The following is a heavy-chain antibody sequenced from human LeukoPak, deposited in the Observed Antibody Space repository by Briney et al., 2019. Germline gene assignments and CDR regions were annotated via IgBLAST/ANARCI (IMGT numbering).Heavy chain of an antibody. CDR2: IIPIFGTA. CDR3: ARVVTPRYCSTTSCYWKGWFDP. V-gene: IGHV1-69*13. Sequence: GASVKVSCKASGSTFTRFAMSGVRRAPRQGLEWMGGIIPIFGTANYAQRFQGRVTITSDESTGTAYMELSGLRSEDTAVYYCARVVTPRYCSTTSCYWKGWFDPWGQGTLVTVSS. J-gene: IGHJ5*02. D-gene: IGHD2-2*01. CDR1: GSTFTRFA.